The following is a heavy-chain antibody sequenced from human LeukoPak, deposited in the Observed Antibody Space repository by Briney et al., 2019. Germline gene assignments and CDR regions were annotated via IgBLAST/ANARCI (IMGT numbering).Heavy chain of an antibody. V-gene: IGHV4-59*08. CDR1: GGSISSYY. CDR2: IYYSGST. CDR3: ARTTIAVAMDY. D-gene: IGHD6-19*01. Sequence: SEPLSLPFTVSGGSISSYYWSWSRQPPGKGLEWIGNIYYSGSTNYNPSLKSRVTISVDTSKNQFSLKLSSVTAADTDVYYCARTTIAVAMDYWGQGTLVTVSS. J-gene: IGHJ4*01.